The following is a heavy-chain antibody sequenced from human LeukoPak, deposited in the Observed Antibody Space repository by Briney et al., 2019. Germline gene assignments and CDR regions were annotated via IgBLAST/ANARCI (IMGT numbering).Heavy chain of an antibody. J-gene: IGHJ6*02. Sequence: SETLSLTCTVSGGSISSGSYYWSWIPQPAGKGLEWIGRIYTSGSTNYNPSLKSRVTISVDTSKNQFSLKLSSVTAADTAVYYCARARRDLYYYGMDVWGQGTTVTVSS. CDR1: GGSISSGSYY. CDR3: ARARRDLYYYGMDV. D-gene: IGHD5-24*01. V-gene: IGHV4-61*02. CDR2: IYTSGST.